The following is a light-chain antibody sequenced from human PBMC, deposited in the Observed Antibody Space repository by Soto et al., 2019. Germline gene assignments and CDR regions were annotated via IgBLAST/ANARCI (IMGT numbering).Light chain of an antibody. CDR2: EVF. V-gene: IGLV2-23*02. CDR1: RSDVGSYNL. J-gene: IGLJ2*01. Sequence: QSALTQPASVSGSPGQSITISCTGPRSDVGSYNLVSWYQQYPGKAPKLIIFEVFKRPSGVSHRFSGSKSGNTASLTISGLQAEDEANYYCCSYEGRATYVFGGGTKLTVL. CDR3: CSYEGRATYV.